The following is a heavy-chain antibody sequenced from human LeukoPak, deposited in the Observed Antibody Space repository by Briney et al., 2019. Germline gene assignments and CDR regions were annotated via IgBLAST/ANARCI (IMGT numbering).Heavy chain of an antibody. CDR3: ARDMTDAYYYGMDV. D-gene: IGHD3-16*01. CDR2: ISSGSTI. Sequence: GGSLRLSCAASGFTFSDYYMSWIRQAPGKGLEWVSYISSGSTIYYADSVKGRFTISRDNAKNSLYLQMNGLRAEDTAVYYCARDMTDAYYYGMDVWGQGTTVTVSS. J-gene: IGHJ6*02. CDR1: GFTFSDYY. V-gene: IGHV3-11*01.